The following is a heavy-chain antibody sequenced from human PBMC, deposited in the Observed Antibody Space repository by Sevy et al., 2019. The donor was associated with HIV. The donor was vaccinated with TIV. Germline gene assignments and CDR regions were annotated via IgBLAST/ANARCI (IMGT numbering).Heavy chain of an antibody. D-gene: IGHD3-22*01. V-gene: IGHV4-4*07. CDR1: GGSISSYY. Sequence: SETLSLTCTVSGGSISSYYWSWIRQPAGKGLEWIGRIYTSGSTNYNPSLKSRVTMSVDTSKNQFSLKLSSVTAADTAVYSCAREGTYDSSGYLLSYFDYWGQGTLVTVSS. CDR2: IYTSGST. CDR3: AREGTYDSSGYLLSYFDY. J-gene: IGHJ4*02.